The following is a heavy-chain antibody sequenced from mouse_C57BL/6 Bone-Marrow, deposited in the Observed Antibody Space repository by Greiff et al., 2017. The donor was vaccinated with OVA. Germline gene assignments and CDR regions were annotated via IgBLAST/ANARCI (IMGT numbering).Heavy chain of an antibody. CDR3: ARAPIYYGPDY. CDR2: IHPNSGST. Sequence: VKLQQPGAELVKPGASVKLSCKASGYTFTSYWMHWVKQRPGQGLEWIGMIHPNSGSTNYNEKFKSKAKLTVDKSSSTAYMQLSSLTSEDSAVYYCARAPIYYGPDYWGQGTTLTVSS. D-gene: IGHD2-1*01. V-gene: IGHV1-64*01. J-gene: IGHJ2*01. CDR1: GYTFTSYW.